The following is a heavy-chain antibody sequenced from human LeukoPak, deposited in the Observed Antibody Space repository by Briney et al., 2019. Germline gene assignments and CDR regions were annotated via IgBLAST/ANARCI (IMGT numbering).Heavy chain of an antibody. Sequence: SETLSLTCTVSGGSNSSYYWSWIQQPPGKALEWIGYIYYSGSTNYNPSLKSRVTISVDTSKNQFSLKLSSVTAADTAVYYCASQGVVGARHLFDYWGQGTLVTVSS. CDR1: GGSNSSYY. V-gene: IGHV4-59*08. CDR2: IYYSGST. CDR3: ASQGVVGARHLFDY. D-gene: IGHD1-26*01. J-gene: IGHJ4*02.